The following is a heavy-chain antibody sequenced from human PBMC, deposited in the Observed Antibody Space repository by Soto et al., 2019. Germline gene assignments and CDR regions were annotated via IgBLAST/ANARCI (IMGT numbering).Heavy chain of an antibody. CDR3: AKRAQLPQGAYYYYGMDV. CDR1: GFTFSSYA. CDR2: ISGSGGST. Sequence: PGGSLRLSCAASGFTFSSYAMSWVRQAPGKGLEWVSAISGSGGSTYYADSVKGRFTISRDNSKNTLYLQMNSLRAEDTAVYYCAKRAQLPQGAYYYYGMDVWGQGTTVTVSS. V-gene: IGHV3-23*01. J-gene: IGHJ6*02. D-gene: IGHD2-2*01.